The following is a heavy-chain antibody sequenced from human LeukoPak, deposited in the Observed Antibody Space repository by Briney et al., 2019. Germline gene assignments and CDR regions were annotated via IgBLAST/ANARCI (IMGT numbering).Heavy chain of an antibody. CDR3: AKGSSSSVYY. D-gene: IGHD6-6*01. CDR2: IRYDGSNK. CDR1: GFTFSSYG. Sequence: GRSLRLSCAASGFTFSSYGMHWVRQAPGKGLEWVAFIRYDGSNKYYADSVKGRFTISRDNSKNTLYLQMSSLRAEDTAVYYCAKGSSSSVYYWGQGTLVTVSS. V-gene: IGHV3-30*02. J-gene: IGHJ4*02.